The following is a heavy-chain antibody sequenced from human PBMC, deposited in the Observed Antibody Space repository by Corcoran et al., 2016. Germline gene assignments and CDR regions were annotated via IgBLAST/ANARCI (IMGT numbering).Heavy chain of an antibody. Sequence: QVQLQESGPGLVKPSETLSLTCTVSGGSISSYYWSWIRQPPGKGLEWIGYIYYSGSTHYNPSLKSRVTISVDTSKNQFSLKLSSVTAADTAGYYCARVPPHSVQHADSSGWYDYWGQGTLVTVSS. CDR2: IYYSGST. D-gene: IGHD6-19*01. CDR3: ARVPPHSVQHADSSGWYDY. V-gene: IGHV4-59*01. J-gene: IGHJ4*02. CDR1: GGSISSYY.